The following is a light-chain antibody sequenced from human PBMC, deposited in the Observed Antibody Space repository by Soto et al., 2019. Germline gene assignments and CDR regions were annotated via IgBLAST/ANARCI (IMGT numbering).Light chain of an antibody. Sequence: DIQMTQSPSSLSASVGDRFAITCRASQTISSWLAWYQQKPGKAPKLLIYKASTLKSGVPSRFSGSGSGTEFTLTISSLQPDDFATYYCQQYSSYWTFGQGTKVDIK. CDR3: QQYSSYWT. V-gene: IGKV1-5*03. CDR1: QTISSW. J-gene: IGKJ1*01. CDR2: KAS.